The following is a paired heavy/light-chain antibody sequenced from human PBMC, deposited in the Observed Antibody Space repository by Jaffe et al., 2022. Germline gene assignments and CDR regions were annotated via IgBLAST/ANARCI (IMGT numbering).Light chain of an antibody. J-gene: IGKJ2*01. CDR1: QSISSN. Sequence: DIQMTQSPSSLSASVGDRVIITCRASQSISSNLNWYQQKSGKAPKLLIFGASNLQSGVPSRFSGSGSGTDFTLTISSLQPEDFATYYCQQSYSAPRRSYTFGQGTKLEI. CDR3: QQSYSAPRRSYT. V-gene: IGKV1-39*01. CDR2: GAS.
Heavy chain of an antibody. CDR2: INPNTGSP. CDR1: GYSFTSYA. J-gene: IGHJ4*02. V-gene: IGHV7-4-1*02. CDR3: ARALYGCVSSSCHFDY. Sequence: QVQLVQSGSELKEPGASVKVSCEASGYSFTSYAMNWVRQAPGRGLEWMGWINPNTGSPTYAQGFTGRFVFSLDTSVSTTYLQISSLKAEDTAVYYCARALYGCVSSSCHFDYWGQGTLVTVSS. D-gene: IGHD2-2*01.